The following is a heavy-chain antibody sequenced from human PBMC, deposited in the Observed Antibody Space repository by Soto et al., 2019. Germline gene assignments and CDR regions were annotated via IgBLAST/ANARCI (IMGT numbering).Heavy chain of an antibody. CDR1: GGSISSGGYY. Sequence: QVQLQESGPGLVKPSQTLSLTCTVSGGSISSGGYYWSWIRQHPGRGLEWIGYIFYSGRTYYNPSLRRRVTMSVDPSKYQFSLKLSSVTAADTAVYSCARAGLAVAGEGWFDPWGQGTLVTVSP. D-gene: IGHD6-19*01. CDR2: IFYSGRT. J-gene: IGHJ5*02. CDR3: ARAGLAVAGEGWFDP. V-gene: IGHV4-31*03.